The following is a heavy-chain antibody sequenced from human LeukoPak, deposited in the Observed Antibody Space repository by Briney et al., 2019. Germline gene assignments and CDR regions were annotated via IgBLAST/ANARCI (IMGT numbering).Heavy chain of an antibody. CDR2: ISYDGSNK. CDR1: GFTFSSYG. D-gene: IGHD4-17*01. V-gene: IGHV3-30*18. J-gene: IGHJ4*02. CDR3: AKGPTYGDIDY. Sequence: GRSLRLSCAASGFTFSSYGMHWVRQAPGKGLEWVAVISYDGSNKYYADSVKGRFTISRDNSKNTLYLQMNSLRAEDTAVYYCAKGPTYGDIDYWGQGTLVTVSS.